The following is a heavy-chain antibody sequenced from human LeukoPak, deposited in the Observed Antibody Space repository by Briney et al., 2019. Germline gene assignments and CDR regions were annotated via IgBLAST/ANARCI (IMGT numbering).Heavy chain of an antibody. CDR3: ARVEMGYYDSSGYFKWGYYFDY. V-gene: IGHV1-2*02. CDR2: INPNSGGT. J-gene: IGHJ4*02. Sequence: ASVKVSCKASGYTFTSYGISWVRQAPGQGLEWMGWINPNSGGTNYAQKFQGRVAMTRDTSISTAYMELSRLRSDDTAVYYCARVEMGYYDSSGYFKWGYYFDYRGQGTLVTVSS. D-gene: IGHD3-22*01. CDR1: GYTFTSYG.